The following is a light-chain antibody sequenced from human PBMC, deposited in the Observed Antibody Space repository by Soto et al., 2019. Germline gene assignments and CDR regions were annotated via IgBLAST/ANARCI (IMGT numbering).Light chain of an antibody. J-gene: IGLJ1*01. Sequence: QSVLTQPASVSGSPGPSINLSCTGTSSDVGSYNLVPWYQQHPGKAHKLMIYEGSKRPSGVSNRFSGSKSGNTAYLTISGLQAEDEADYYCCSFAGSSTYVFGTGTKVTVL. CDR2: EGS. CDR1: SSDVGSYNL. CDR3: CSFAGSSTYV. V-gene: IGLV2-23*01.